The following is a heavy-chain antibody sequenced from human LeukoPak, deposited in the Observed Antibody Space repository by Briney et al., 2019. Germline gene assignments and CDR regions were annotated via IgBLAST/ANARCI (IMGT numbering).Heavy chain of an antibody. CDR1: GYTFSTYD. CDR3: ASRLITAGADY. J-gene: IGHJ4*02. D-gene: IGHD3-16*01. CDR2: INPSVGGT. V-gene: IGHV1-46*01. Sequence: ASVKVSFKASGYTFSTYDIHWVRQAPGQGLEWMAIINPSVGGTSFAPQFQGRVTMTRDTSTSTVYMELSSLISEDTAVYYCASRLITAGADYWGQGTLVTVAS.